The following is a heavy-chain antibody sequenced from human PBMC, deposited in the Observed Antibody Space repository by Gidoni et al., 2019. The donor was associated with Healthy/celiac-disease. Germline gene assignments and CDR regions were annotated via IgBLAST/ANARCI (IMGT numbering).Heavy chain of an antibody. CDR2: IYYSGST. V-gene: IGHV4-39*01. CDR3: AARAKDIVVSYARAID. D-gene: IGHD2-2*01. CDR1: GGSISSSSYY. J-gene: IGHJ4*02. Sequence: QLQLQESGPGLVKPSETLSLTCTVSGGSISSSSYYWGWIRQPPGKGLEWIGSIYYSGSTYYNPSLKSRVTISVDTSKNQFSLKLSSVTAADTAVYYCAARAKDIVVSYARAIDWGQGTLVTVSS.